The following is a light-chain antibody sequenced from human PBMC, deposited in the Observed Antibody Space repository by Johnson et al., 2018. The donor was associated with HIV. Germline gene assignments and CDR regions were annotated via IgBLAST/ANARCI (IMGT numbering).Light chain of an antibody. CDR3: GTWDSSLGTYV. V-gene: IGLV1-51*02. Sequence: QSVLTQPPSVSAAPGQKVTISCSGSSSNIGNNYVSWYRQLPGTAPKLLIYENNKRPSGIPDRFSGSKSGTSATLDITGLQTGDEADYYCGTWDSSLGTYVFCTGAKVTVL. J-gene: IGLJ1*01. CDR2: ENN. CDR1: SSNIGNNY.